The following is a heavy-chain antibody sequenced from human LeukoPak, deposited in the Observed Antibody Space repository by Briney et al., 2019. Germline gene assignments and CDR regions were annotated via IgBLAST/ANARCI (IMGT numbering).Heavy chain of an antibody. CDR2: INPNSGDA. CDR1: GYTFTGYY. CDR3: AREAWSSVGAPGAFDI. V-gene: IGHV1-2*02. J-gene: IGHJ3*02. D-gene: IGHD3-3*01. Sequence: GASVKVSCKASGYTFTGYYMHWVRQAPGEGLEWMGWINPNSGDANYAQKFQGRVTMTRDTSISTAYMELSRLRSDDTAVYDCAREAWSSVGAPGAFDIWGQGTTVTVSS.